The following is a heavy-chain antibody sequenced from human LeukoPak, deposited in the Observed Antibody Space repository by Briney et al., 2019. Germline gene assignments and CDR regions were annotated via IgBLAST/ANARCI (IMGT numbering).Heavy chain of an antibody. V-gene: IGHV3-23*01. Sequence: PGGSLRLSCAASGFTFSTYGMPWVRQAPGKGLEWVSAISGSGGSTYYADSVKGRFTISRDNSKNTLYLQMNSLRAEDTAVYYCAKLWRYYDFWSGYPHDAFDIWGQGTMVTVSS. D-gene: IGHD3-3*01. J-gene: IGHJ3*02. CDR2: ISGSGGST. CDR3: AKLWRYYDFWSGYPHDAFDI. CDR1: GFTFSTYG.